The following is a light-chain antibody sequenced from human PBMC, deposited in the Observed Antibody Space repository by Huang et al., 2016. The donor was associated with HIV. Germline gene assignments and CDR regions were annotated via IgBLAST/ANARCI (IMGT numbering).Light chain of an antibody. V-gene: IGKV3-11*01. CDR2: DAS. CDR3: QQRSNWPGT. J-gene: IGKJ1*01. Sequence: EIVLTQSPATLSLSPGERATLSCRASPSVSSYLAWYQQKPGQAPRLLIYDASNRATGIPARFSGSGSGTDFTLTINSLEPEDFVVYYCQQRSNWPGTFGQGTKVEIK. CDR1: PSVSSY.